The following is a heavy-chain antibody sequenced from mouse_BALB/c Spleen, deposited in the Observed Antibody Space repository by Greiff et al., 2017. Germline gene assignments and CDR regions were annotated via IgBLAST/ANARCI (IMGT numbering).Heavy chain of an antibody. CDR3: AREGGYYPFAY. V-gene: IGHV5-9-4*01. CDR1: GFTFSSYA. CDR2: ISSGGSYT. D-gene: IGHD2-3*01. Sequence: EVMLVESGGGLVKPGGSLKLSCAASGFTFSSYAMSWVRQSPEKRLEWVAEISSGGSYTYYPDTVTGRFTISRDNAKNTLYLEMSSLRSEDTAMYYCAREGGYYPFAYWGQGTLVTVSA. J-gene: IGHJ3*01.